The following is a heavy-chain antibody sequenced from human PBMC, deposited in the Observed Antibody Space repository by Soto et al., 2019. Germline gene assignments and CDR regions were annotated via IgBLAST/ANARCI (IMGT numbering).Heavy chain of an antibody. CDR2: IYPSGGST. D-gene: IGHD1-26*01. CDR1: GYTFTTKH. CDR3: ARDTGSCAADY. V-gene: IGHV1-46*01. Sequence: QVQVVQSGAEVKTPGASVKVSCKASGYTFTTKHMHWVRQAPGQGLEWMGIIYPSGGSTRYAQKFKGRVTVTRETSTSTVYMELNSLRSEGTAIYYCARDTGSCAADYWGQGPLVTVSS. J-gene: IGHJ4*02.